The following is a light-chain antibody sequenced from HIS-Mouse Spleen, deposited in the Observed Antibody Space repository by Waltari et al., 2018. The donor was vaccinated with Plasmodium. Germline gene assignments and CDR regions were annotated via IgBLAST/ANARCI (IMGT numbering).Light chain of an antibody. CDR3: CSYAGSSTFVV. V-gene: IGLV2-23*03. CDR2: ESS. J-gene: IGLJ2*01. CDR1: SSYRGSYNL. Sequence: QSALTQPASVSGSPGQWLTISCTGTSSYRGSYNLVSRYQQHPGTAPKHMIYESSKRPSGVSNRFSGSKSGNTASLTISGLQAEDEADYYCCSYAGSSTFVVFGGGTKLTVL.